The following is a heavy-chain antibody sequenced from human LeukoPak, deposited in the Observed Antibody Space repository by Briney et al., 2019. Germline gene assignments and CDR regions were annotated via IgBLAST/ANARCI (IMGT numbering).Heavy chain of an antibody. V-gene: IGHV1-18*01. CDR2: ISAYNGNT. D-gene: IGHD3-3*01. CDR3: ARVVRYDFWSGYFDY. Sequence: ASVKVSCKASGYTFTSYGISLVRQAPGQGLEWMGWISAYNGNTNYAQKLQGRVTMTTDTSTSTAYMELRSLRSDDTAVYYCARVVRYDFWSGYFDYWGQGNLVTVSS. CDR1: GYTFTSYG. J-gene: IGHJ4*02.